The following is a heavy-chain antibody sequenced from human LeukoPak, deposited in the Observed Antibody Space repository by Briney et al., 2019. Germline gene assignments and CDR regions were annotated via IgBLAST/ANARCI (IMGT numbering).Heavy chain of an antibody. J-gene: IGHJ5*02. V-gene: IGHV4-59*01. D-gene: IGHD4-17*01. CDR1: GGSISSYY. Sequence: SETLTLTCTASGGSISSYYWSWIRQPPGKGLEWIGYIYYSGSTNYNPSLKSRVTISVDTSKNQFSLKLSSVTAADTAVYYCARGGDYEYWFDPWGQGTLVTVSS. CDR3: ARGGDYEYWFDP. CDR2: IYYSGST.